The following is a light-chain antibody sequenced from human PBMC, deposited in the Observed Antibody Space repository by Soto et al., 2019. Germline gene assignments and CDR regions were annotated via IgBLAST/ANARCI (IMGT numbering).Light chain of an antibody. Sequence: DIVMTQSPLSLPVTPGEPASISCRSSQSLLHSNGYNFLDWYLQKPGQSPQLLIYLGSNRASGVPDRFGGSGSGTDFTLKISRVEAEDVGIYYCIQALQTPITFGQGTRLEIK. J-gene: IGKJ5*01. CDR3: IQALQTPIT. CDR2: LGS. V-gene: IGKV2-28*01. CDR1: QSLLHSNGYNF.